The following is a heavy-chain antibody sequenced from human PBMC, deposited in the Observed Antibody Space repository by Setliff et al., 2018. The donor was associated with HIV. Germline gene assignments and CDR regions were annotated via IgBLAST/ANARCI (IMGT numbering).Heavy chain of an antibody. Sequence: ASVKVSCKASGFIFTNYGIHWVRQAPGHSLEWMGFINSGTGNTIYSQKFQGRVTFSRDTSASTAYMELSSLRSEDTAVYCCANSVTDASYWYFIHWGRGSQVTVSS. CDR1: GFIFTNYG. J-gene: IGHJ2*01. V-gene: IGHV1-3*01. D-gene: IGHD4-17*01. CDR2: INSGTGNT. CDR3: ANSVTDASYWYFIH.